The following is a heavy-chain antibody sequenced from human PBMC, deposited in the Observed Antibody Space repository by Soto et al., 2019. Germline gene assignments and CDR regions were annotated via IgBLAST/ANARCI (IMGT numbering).Heavy chain of an antibody. CDR2: INHSGST. CDR1: GGSFSGYY. CDR3: ARGPVYYDYVWGSYYGMDV. V-gene: IGHV4-34*01. J-gene: IGHJ6*02. D-gene: IGHD3-16*01. Sequence: PSETLSLTCAVYGGSFSGYYWSWIRQPPGKGLEWIGEINHSGSTNYNPSLKSRVTISVDTSKNQFSLKLSSVTAADTAVYYCARGPVYYDYVWGSYYGMDVWGQGTTVTAP.